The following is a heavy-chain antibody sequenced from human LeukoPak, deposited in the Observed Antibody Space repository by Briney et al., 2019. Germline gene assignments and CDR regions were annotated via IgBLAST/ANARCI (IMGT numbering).Heavy chain of an antibody. CDR1: GGSFSGYY. J-gene: IGHJ6*03. CDR3: ARGRQEVSMIVVVMTAVSYYLDV. CDR2: INPSGRI. Sequence: SETLSLTCAVYGGSFSGYYWTWIRQAPGKGLEWIGEINPSGRISYNPSLKSRLTISVDASKNQFSLNLKSLTAADTAVYYCARGRQEVSMIVVVMTAVSYYLDVWGKGTTVTVS. D-gene: IGHD3-22*01. V-gene: IGHV4-34*01.